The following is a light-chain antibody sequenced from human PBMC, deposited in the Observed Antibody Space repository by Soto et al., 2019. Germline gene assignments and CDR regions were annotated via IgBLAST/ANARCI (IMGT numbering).Light chain of an antibody. CDR3: QNYNVAPWT. Sequence: DIQMTQSPSSLSASVGDRVTITCRARQCISTYLVWYQQKPGPVPKLLIFAASTLQSGVPSRFSGSGSGTDFTLTISSLQPEDVATYYSQNYNVAPWTFGQGTKVEL. CDR2: AAS. CDR1: QCISTY. V-gene: IGKV1-27*01. J-gene: IGKJ1*01.